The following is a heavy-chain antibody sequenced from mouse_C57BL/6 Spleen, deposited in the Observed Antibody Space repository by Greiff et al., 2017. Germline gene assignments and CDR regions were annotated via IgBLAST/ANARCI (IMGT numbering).Heavy chain of an antibody. CDR2: ITPNNGGT. D-gene: IGHD1-1*01. Sequence: EVQLQQPGPELVKPGASVKLSCKASGYTFTDYYMPWVKQSHGQSLEWIGVITPNNGGTSYNQQFTGKATLTVDKSSRTAYMALSRLPSEDSAVNYSAISYNVNPFAYWGQGTLVTVSA. CDR3: AISYNVNPFAY. V-gene: IGHV1-26*01. CDR1: GYTFTDYY. J-gene: IGHJ3*01.